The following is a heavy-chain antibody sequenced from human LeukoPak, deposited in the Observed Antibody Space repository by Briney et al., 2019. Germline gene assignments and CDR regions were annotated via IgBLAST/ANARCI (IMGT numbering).Heavy chain of an antibody. CDR1: GGTFSGYY. Sequence: SETLSLTCAVSGGTFSGYYWSWIRQPPGKGLEWIGEINHSGSTNYNPSLKSRVTISVDTSKNQFSLKLSSVTAADTAVYYCARSVGRIVVVPAAIRGYFDYWGQGTLVTVSS. D-gene: IGHD2-2*01. CDR2: INHSGST. J-gene: IGHJ4*02. V-gene: IGHV4-34*01. CDR3: ARSVGRIVVVPAAIRGYFDY.